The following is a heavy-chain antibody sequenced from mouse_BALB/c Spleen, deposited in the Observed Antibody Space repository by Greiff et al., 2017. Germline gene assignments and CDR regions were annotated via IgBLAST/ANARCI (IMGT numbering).Heavy chain of an antibody. CDR2: ISYSGST. J-gene: IGHJ2*01. Sequence: VQLKQSGPGLVKPSQSLSLTCTVTGYSITSDYAWNWIRQFPGNKLEWMGYISYSGSTSYNPSLKSRISITRDTSKNQFFLQLNSVTTEDTATYYCARGGYGNFYFDYWGQGTTLTVSA. D-gene: IGHD2-1*01. CDR1: GYSITSDYA. CDR3: ARGGYGNFYFDY. V-gene: IGHV3-2*02.